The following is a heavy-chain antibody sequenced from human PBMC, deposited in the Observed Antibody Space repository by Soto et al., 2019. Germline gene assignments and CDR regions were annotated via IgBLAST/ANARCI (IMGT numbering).Heavy chain of an antibody. V-gene: IGHV4-30-4*01. CDR2: IYYSGTT. D-gene: IGHD2-15*01. J-gene: IGHJ5*02. Sequence: QVQLLESGPGLVKPSQTLSLTCTVSRGPISSGEYYWSWIRQPPGKGLEWIGYIYYSGTTYYSPSLKGRIAISVDASKNQFSLKLSSVTAADTALYYCARLAATSNWFHPWGQGALVTVSS. CDR1: RGPISSGEYY. CDR3: ARLAATSNWFHP.